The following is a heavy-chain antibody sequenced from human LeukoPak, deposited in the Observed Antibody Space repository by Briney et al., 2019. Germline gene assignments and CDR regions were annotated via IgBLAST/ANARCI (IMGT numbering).Heavy chain of an antibody. D-gene: IGHD6-13*01. J-gene: IGHJ4*02. CDR1: GFTFSAFG. CDR3: AKAGDYSSSWSRWYFDY. V-gene: IGHV3-23*01. CDR2: ITKSGDST. Sequence: GGSLRLSCAASGFTFSAFGMNWVRQAPGKGLEWVSTITKSGDSTYYVDSVKGRFTISRDNSKNTLYLQMNSLRAEDTAVYYCAKAGDYSSSWSRWYFDYWGQGTLVTVSS.